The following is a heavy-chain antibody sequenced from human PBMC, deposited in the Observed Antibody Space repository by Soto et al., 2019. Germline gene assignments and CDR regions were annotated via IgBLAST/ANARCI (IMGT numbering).Heavy chain of an antibody. D-gene: IGHD5-18*01. CDR2: IYYSGST. CDR1: GGSVSSGSYY. Sequence: QVQLQESGPGLVKPSETLSLTCTVSGGSVSSGSYYWSWIRQPPGKGLEWIGYIYYSGSTNYNPSRKSRVTISVDTSKNQFSLKLSSVTAADTAVYYCAGAQWEYSYGNSYYGMDVWGQGTTVTVSS. V-gene: IGHV4-61*01. CDR3: AGAQWEYSYGNSYYGMDV. J-gene: IGHJ6*02.